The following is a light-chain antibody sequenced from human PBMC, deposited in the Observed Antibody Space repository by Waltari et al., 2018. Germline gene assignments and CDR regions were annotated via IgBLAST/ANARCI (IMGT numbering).Light chain of an antibody. CDR3: QQRSTRPLT. CDR1: QSVNSY. CDR2: DAF. Sequence: EIVLTQSPATLSLSPGERATLSCKTCQSVNSYLAWYQQKPGQAPRLLIYDAFNRDTGIPARFSGSGSGTDFTLTISSLEPEDFAVYYCQQRSTRPLTFGGGTKVEIK. V-gene: IGKV3-11*01. J-gene: IGKJ4*01.